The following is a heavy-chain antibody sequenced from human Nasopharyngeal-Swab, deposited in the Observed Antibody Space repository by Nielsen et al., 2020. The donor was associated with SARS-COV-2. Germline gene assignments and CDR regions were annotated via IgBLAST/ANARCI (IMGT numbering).Heavy chain of an antibody. J-gene: IGHJ6*02. CDR2: ISWDGGST. CDR3: AKDTGSIGYSYGYDYYYGMDV. CDR1: GFTFDDYT. Sequence: GESLKISCAASGFTFDDYTMHWVRQAPGKGLEWVSLISWDGGSTYYADSVKGRFTISRDNSKNSLYLQMNSLRTEDTALYYCAKDTGSIGYSYGYDYYYGMDVWGQGTTVTVSS. V-gene: IGHV3-43*01. D-gene: IGHD5-18*01.